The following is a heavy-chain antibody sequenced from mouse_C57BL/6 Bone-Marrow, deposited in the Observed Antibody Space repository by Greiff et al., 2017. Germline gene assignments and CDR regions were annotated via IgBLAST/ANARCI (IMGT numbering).Heavy chain of an antibody. J-gene: IGHJ4*01. CDR2: IDPSDSYT. D-gene: IGHD1-1*01. CDR1: GYTFTSYW. V-gene: IGHV1-59*01. CDR3: ARPAPTVVATEAMNY. Sequence: VQLQQPGAELVRPGTSVKLSCKASGYTFTSYWMHWVKQRPGQGLEWIGVIDPSDSYTNYNQKFKGKATLTVDKSSSTAYMQLSSLTSEDSAVYYCARPAPTVVATEAMNYWGQGTSVTVSS.